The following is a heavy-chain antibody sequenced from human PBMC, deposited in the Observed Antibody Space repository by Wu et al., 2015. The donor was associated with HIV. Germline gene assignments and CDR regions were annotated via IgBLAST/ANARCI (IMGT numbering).Heavy chain of an antibody. CDR1: GGIFSNSA. J-gene: IGHJ5*01. CDR2: IIPVFGTP. Sequence: QVHLVQSGAEVKKPGSSVKVSCKASGGIFSNSAISWVRLAPGEGLEWMGGIIPVFGTPKYIQKFQDRVTITSDESTSTSYMELNSLRSEDTAIYYCARSSYCGGDCYSRLDSWGQGTQVTVSS. V-gene: IGHV1-69*05. D-gene: IGHD2-21*01. CDR3: ARSSYCGGDCYSRLDS.